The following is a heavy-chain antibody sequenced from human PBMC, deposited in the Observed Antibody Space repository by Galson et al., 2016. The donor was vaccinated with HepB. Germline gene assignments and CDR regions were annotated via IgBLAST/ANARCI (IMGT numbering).Heavy chain of an antibody. Sequence: SVKVSCKASGYTLTSYATHWVRQAPGQRLEWMGWINAGKGNTKYSQKFQGRVTITRDTSASTAYMELSSLRSEDTAVYYCARDPGGSKTRFDYWGQGTLVTVSS. CDR3: ARDPGGSKTRFDY. J-gene: IGHJ4*02. CDR2: INAGKGNT. D-gene: IGHD1-26*01. CDR1: GYTLTSYA. V-gene: IGHV1-3*01.